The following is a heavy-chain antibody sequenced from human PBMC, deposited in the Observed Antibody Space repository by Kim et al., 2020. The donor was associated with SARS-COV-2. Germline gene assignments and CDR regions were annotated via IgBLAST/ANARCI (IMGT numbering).Heavy chain of an antibody. J-gene: IGHJ4*02. CDR3: AKVAPIKGVRGVIWYFDY. V-gene: IGHV3-23*01. CDR1: GFTFSSYA. D-gene: IGHD3-10*01. Sequence: GGSLRLSCAASGFTFSSYAMSWVRQAPGKGLEWVSAISGSGGSTYYADSVKGRFTISRDNSKNTLYLQMNSLRAEDTAVYYCAKVAPIKGVRGVIWYFDYWGQGALVTVSS. CDR2: ISGSGGST.